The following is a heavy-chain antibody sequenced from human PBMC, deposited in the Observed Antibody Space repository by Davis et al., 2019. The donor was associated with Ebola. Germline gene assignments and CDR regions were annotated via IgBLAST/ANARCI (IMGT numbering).Heavy chain of an antibody. CDR1: GGSISPHY. J-gene: IGHJ6*02. CDR2: VYYSGSA. CDR3: ARRLGMEGLDV. V-gene: IGHV4-59*11. Sequence: MPGGSLRLSCTVSGGSISPHYWSWIRQIPGKGLEWIGYVYYSGSANYNPSLKSRASISLDTSKKQFSLNLNSVTAADTAVYYCARRLGMEGLDVWGQGTTVTVSS. D-gene: IGHD3-16*01.